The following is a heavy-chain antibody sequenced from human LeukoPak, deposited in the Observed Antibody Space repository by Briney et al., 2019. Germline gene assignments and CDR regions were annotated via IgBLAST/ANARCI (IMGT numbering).Heavy chain of an antibody. CDR3: ARAGNNWSFDY. V-gene: IGHV1-69*04. CDR2: DIPILGLA. J-gene: IGHJ4*02. CDR1: GGTISSYP. Sequence: SVKVSCKASGGTISSYPITWVRQAPGQGLEWMGRDIPILGLANYAQKFQGRVTITADKSTSTAYMELSSLRSEDTAVYYCARAGNNWSFDYWGQGTLVTVSS. D-gene: IGHD1-1*01.